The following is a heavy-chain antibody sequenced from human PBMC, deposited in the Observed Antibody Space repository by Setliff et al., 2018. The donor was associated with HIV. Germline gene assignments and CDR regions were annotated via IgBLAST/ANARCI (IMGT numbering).Heavy chain of an antibody. CDR1: GDTFSGHY. Sequence: ASVKVSCKASGDTFSGHYMHWVRQAPGQGLEWLGWINPNSGGTKYAQKFQGRLTMTRDTSITTVYMELSRLRSDDTAVYYCATDGSVVVVAGSGFDPWSQGTLVNVSS. V-gene: IGHV1-2*02. CDR2: INPNSGGT. D-gene: IGHD2-15*01. CDR3: ATDGSVVVVAGSGFDP. J-gene: IGHJ5*02.